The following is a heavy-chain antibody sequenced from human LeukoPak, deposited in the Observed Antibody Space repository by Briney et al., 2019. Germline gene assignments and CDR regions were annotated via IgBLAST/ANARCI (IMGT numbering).Heavy chain of an antibody. V-gene: IGHV4-4*07. CDR3: ARQDSKVGAYTGPYYFDY. CDR1: GGSISGYY. CDR2: IYTSGST. J-gene: IGHJ4*01. D-gene: IGHD1-26*01. Sequence: PSETLSLTCSVSGGSISGYYWSWIRQPAGKGLEWIGRIYTSGSTQDNPSLKSRVTMSVDTSKNQVSLKVTSVTAADTAVYYCARQDSKVGAYTGPYYFDYWGRGTLVTVSS.